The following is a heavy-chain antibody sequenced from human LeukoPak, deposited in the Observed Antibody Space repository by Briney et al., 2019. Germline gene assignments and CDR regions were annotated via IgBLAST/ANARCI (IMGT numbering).Heavy chain of an antibody. V-gene: IGHV3-43D*03. CDR3: ARPRVGATGWFDP. Sequence: PGGSLRLSCAASGFTFDDYAMHWVRQAPGKGLEWVSLISWDGGSTYYADSVKGRFTISRDNAKNSLYLQMNSLRAADTAVYYCARPRVGATGWFDPWGQGTLVTVSS. D-gene: IGHD1-26*01. CDR1: GFTFDDYA. CDR2: ISWDGGST. J-gene: IGHJ5*02.